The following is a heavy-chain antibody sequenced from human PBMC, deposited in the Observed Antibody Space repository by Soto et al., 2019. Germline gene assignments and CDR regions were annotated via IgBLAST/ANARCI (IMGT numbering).Heavy chain of an antibody. Sequence: SETLSLTCTVSGGSISSGDYYWSWIRQPPGKGLEWIGYIYYSGSTYYNPSLKSRVTISVDTSKNQFSLKLSSVTAADTAVYYCASWRGSSGWYSLVYWGQGTLVTVSS. D-gene: IGHD6-19*01. CDR2: IYYSGST. CDR3: ASWRGSSGWYSLVY. V-gene: IGHV4-30-4*01. J-gene: IGHJ4*02. CDR1: GGSISSGDYY.